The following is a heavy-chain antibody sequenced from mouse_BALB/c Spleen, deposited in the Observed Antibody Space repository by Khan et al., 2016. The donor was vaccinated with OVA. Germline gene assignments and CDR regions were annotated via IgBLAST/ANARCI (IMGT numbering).Heavy chain of an antibody. V-gene: IGHV1S22*01. CDR2: IYPGSGST. J-gene: IGHJ3*01. Sequence: LKQSGSELVRPGASVKLSCKASGYTFTSYWMHWVKQRPGQGLEWIGDIYPGSGSTNYDEKFKSKATLTVDTSSSTAYMQLSSLTSEDSAVYYCTRWSYSFAYWPPWTLLTVSA. CDR1: GYTFTSYW. CDR3: TRWSYSFAY. D-gene: IGHD2-12*01.